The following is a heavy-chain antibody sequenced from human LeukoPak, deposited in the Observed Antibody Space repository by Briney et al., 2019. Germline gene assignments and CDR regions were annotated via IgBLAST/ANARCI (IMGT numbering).Heavy chain of an antibody. CDR3: ARGGASSHWFGS. J-gene: IGHJ5*01. CDR1: GASVASHS. CDR2: IYNSVTT. V-gene: IGHV4-59*02. Sequence: SETLSLTSSVSGASVASHSCSWIRQPPGKQLESIGMIYNSVTTNYRPSLKSRVTISVDASKNQLSLKLSSVTAADTAVYYCARGGASSHWFGSWGEGTLATVSS. D-gene: IGHD6-13*01.